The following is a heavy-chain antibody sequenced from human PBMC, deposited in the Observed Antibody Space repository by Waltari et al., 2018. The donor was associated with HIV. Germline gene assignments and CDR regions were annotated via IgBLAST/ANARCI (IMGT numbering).Heavy chain of an antibody. CDR3: ARDPYGDPPRAYYGMDV. J-gene: IGHJ6*02. CDR2: INHSGST. Sequence: QAQLQQWGPRLSQPSETLSLTFDATVGPSSAYYWGWLRQPPGKGLEWIGEINHSGSTNYNPSLKSRVTISVDTSKNQCSLKLSSVTATDTAVYYCARDPYGDPPRAYYGMDVWGQGTTVTVSS. V-gene: IGHV4-34*01. D-gene: IGHD4-17*01. CDR1: VGPSSAYY.